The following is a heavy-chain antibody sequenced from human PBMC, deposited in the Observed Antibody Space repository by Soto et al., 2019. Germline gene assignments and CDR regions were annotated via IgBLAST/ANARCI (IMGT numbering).Heavy chain of an antibody. CDR1: GFTFTSSA. CDR2: IVVGSGNT. V-gene: IGHV1-58*01. Sequence: AVKVSCKASGFTFTSSAVQWVRQARGQRLEWIGWIVVGSGNTNYAQKFQERVTITRDMSTSTAYMELSSLRSEDTAVYYCAADPAYYYDSSGSDPAYWGQGTLVTVSS. D-gene: IGHD3-22*01. J-gene: IGHJ4*02. CDR3: AADPAYYYDSSGSDPAY.